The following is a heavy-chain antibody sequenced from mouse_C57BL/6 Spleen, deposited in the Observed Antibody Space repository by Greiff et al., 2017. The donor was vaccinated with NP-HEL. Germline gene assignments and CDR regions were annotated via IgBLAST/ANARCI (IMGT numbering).Heavy chain of an antibody. CDR1: GFTFSSYA. V-gene: IGHV5-9-1*02. CDR3: TREANYYGSSYVWYFDV. Sequence: EVQRVESGEGLVKPGGSLKLSCAASGFTFSSYAMSWVRQTPEKRLEWVAYISSGGDYIYYADTVKGRFTISRDNARNTLYLQMSSLKSEDTAMYYCTREANYYGSSYVWYFDVWGTETTVTVSS. D-gene: IGHD1-1*01. CDR2: ISSGGDYI. J-gene: IGHJ1*03.